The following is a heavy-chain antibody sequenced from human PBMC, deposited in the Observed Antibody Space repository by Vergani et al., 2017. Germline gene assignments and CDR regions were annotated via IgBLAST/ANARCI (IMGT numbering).Heavy chain of an antibody. CDR2: ISAYNGNT. Sequence: QVQLVQSGAEVKKPGASVKVSSKASGYTFTSYGISWVRQAPGQGLEWMGWISAYNGNTNYAQKLQGRVTMTTDTSTGTAYMEPRSLRSDDTAVYYCARETPRPPGNWGSVAGYMDVWGKGTTVTVSS. J-gene: IGHJ6*03. CDR1: GYTFTSYG. D-gene: IGHD7-27*01. V-gene: IGHV1-18*01. CDR3: ARETPRPPGNWGSVAGYMDV.